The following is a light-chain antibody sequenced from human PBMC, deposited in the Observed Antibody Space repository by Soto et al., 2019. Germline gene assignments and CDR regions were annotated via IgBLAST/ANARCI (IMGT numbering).Light chain of an antibody. CDR3: HQFDTYPLT. Sequence: AIQLTQSPSSLSASIGDRVTITCRASQGIGSDLAWFQQMPGKALKLLIYAASTLADGVPSRFSGSGYGTDFTLTINSLQPEDFATYFCHQFDTYPLTFGGGTK. CDR1: QGIGSD. J-gene: IGKJ4*01. CDR2: AAS. V-gene: IGKV1-13*02.